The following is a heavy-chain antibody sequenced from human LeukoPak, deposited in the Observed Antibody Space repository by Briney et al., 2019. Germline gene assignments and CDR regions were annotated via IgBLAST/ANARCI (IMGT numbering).Heavy chain of an antibody. CDR2: IYYSGST. J-gene: IGHJ5*02. V-gene: IGHV4-59*01. CDR1: GGSISSYY. D-gene: IGHD6-13*01. Sequence: SETLSLTCAVSGGSISSYYWSWIRQPPGKGLEWIGYIYYSGSTNYNPSLKSRVTISVDTSKNQFSLKLSSVTAADTAVYYCARVPIAAAGTYWFDPWGQGTLVTVSS. CDR3: ARVPIAAAGTYWFDP.